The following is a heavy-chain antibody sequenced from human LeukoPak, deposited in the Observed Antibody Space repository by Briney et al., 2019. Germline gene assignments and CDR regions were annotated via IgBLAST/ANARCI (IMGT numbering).Heavy chain of an antibody. CDR3: ARGPTTRIAVALRHTSNWFDP. D-gene: IGHD6-19*01. V-gene: IGHV1-18*01. Sequence: ASVKASCKASGYTFTSYGISWVRQAPGQGLEWMGWISAYNGNTNYAQKLQGRVTMTTDTSTSTAYMELRSLRSDDTAVYYCARGPTTRIAVALRHTSNWFDPWGQGTLVTVSS. CDR2: ISAYNGNT. CDR1: GYTFTSYG. J-gene: IGHJ5*02.